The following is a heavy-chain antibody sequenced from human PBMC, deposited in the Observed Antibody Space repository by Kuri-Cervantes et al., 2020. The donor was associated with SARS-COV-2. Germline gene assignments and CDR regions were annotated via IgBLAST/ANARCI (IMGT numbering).Heavy chain of an antibody. D-gene: IGHD3-10*01. J-gene: IGHJ3*02. V-gene: IGHV3-30*02. CDR1: GFTFSSYG. Sequence: GESLKISCAASGFTFSSYGMHWVRQAPGKGLEWVAFIRYDGSNKYYADSVKGRFTISRDNSKNTLYLQMNSLRAEDTAVYYCAKGALTGLIGVLVAFDIWGQGTMVTVSS. CDR3: AKGALTGLIGVLVAFDI. CDR2: IRYDGSNK.